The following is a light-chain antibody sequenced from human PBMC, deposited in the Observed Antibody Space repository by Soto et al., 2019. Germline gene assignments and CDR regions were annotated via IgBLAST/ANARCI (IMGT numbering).Light chain of an antibody. Sequence: DVQMTQSASTVSASVGDRVTITCRASQSISSWLAWYQQKPGKAPKLLIYKASSLESGVPSRFSGSGSGTEFTLTISSLQPDDFAPYYCQQYNSYPWTFGQGTKVDIK. V-gene: IGKV1-5*03. CDR3: QQYNSYPWT. CDR1: QSISSW. J-gene: IGKJ1*01. CDR2: KAS.